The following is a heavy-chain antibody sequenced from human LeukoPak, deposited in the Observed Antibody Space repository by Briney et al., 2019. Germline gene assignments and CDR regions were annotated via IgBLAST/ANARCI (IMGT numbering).Heavy chain of an antibody. V-gene: IGHV4-39*01. D-gene: IGHD6-6*01. J-gene: IGHJ4*02. Sequence: PSETLSLTCTVSGGSISSSSYYWGWIRQPPGKGLEWIGSIYYSGSTYYNPSLKSRVTISVDTSKNQFSLKLSSVTAADTAVYYCAGGPSFKPETTGQLGLWGQGTLVTVSS. CDR3: AGGPSFKPETTGQLGL. CDR1: GGSISSSSYY. CDR2: IYYSGST.